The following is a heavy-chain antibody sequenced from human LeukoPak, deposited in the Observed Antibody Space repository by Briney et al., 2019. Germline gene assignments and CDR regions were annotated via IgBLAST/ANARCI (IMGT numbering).Heavy chain of an antibody. CDR2: ISWNSGSI. D-gene: IGHD6-19*01. Sequence: GGSLRLSRAAPGFTFDDYAMHWVRQAPGKGLEWVSGISWNSGSIGYADSVKGRFTISRDNAKNSLYLQMNSLRAEDTALYYCAKAGYSSGWPDYWGQGTLVTVSS. V-gene: IGHV3-9*01. CDR1: GFTFDDYA. J-gene: IGHJ4*02. CDR3: AKAGYSSGWPDY.